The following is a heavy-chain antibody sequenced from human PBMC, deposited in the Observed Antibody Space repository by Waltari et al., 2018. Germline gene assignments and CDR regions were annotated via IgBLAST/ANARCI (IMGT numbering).Heavy chain of an antibody. V-gene: IGHV1-18*01. CDR1: GYTFTSYG. D-gene: IGHD3-3*01. CDR2: ISAYNGNT. CDR3: ARVAPDFWSGYSYYYYYGMDV. J-gene: IGHJ6*02. Sequence: QVQLVQSGAEVKKPGASVKVSCKASGYTFTSYGISWVRQAPGQGIEWMGWISAYNGNTNYAQKLQGRVTMNTDTSTSTVYMELRSLRSDDTAVYYCARVAPDFWSGYSYYYYYGMDVWGQGTTVTVSS.